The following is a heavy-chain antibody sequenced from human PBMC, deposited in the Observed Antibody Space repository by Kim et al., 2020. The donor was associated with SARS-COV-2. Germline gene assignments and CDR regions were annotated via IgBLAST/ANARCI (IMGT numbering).Heavy chain of an antibody. J-gene: IGHJ3*02. Sequence: QGRVTITADESTSTAYMELSSVRSEDTAVYYCARERGSYYGSGLVDAFDIWGQGTMVTVSS. D-gene: IGHD3-10*01. V-gene: IGHV1-69*01. CDR3: ARERGSYYGSGLVDAFDI.